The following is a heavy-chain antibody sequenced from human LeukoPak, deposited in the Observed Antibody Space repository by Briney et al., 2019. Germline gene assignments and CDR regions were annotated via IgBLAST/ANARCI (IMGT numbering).Heavy chain of an antibody. V-gene: IGHV3-20*04. J-gene: IGHJ4*02. CDR1: GFTFSSHN. CDR2: INWNGGST. D-gene: IGHD3-10*01. Sequence: GGSLRLSCAASGFTFSSHNMNWVRQAPGKGLEWVSGINWNGGSTGYADSVKGRFTISRDNAKNSLYLQMNSLRAEDTALYYCARDTITMVRGVPDYWGQGPLVTVSS. CDR3: ARDTITMVRGVPDY.